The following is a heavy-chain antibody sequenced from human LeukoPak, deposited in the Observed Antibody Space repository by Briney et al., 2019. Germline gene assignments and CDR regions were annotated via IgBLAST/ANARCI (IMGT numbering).Heavy chain of an antibody. CDR1: GFTFSSYA. CDR2: ISGSGGST. V-gene: IGHV3-23*01. CDR3: AKDRETVRGVIFDY. Sequence: PGGSLRLSCAASGFTFSSYAMSWVRQAPGKGLEWVSAISGSGGSTYYADTVKGRFTISRDNSKDTLYLQMNSLRAEDTAVYYCAKDRETVRGVIFDYWGQGTLVTVSS. D-gene: IGHD3-10*01. J-gene: IGHJ4*02.